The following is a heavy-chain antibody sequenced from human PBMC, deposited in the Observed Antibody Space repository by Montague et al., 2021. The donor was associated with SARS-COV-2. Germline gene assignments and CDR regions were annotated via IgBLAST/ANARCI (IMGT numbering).Heavy chain of an antibody. V-gene: IGHV4-34*01. Sequence: SETLSLTCAVSGGSFSDYFWTWIRQSPGGGLEWIGQINYGESTNYNPSLRSRVTISIDTSKNQFSLKLTSVTAADTAVYYCARGAPGYWGQGTLVTVSS. CDR1: GGSFSDYF. CDR3: ARGAPGY. D-gene: IGHD1-1*01. CDR2: INYGEST. J-gene: IGHJ4*02.